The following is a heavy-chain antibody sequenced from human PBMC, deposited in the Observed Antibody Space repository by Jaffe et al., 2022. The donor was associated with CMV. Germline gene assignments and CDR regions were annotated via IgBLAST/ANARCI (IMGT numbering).Heavy chain of an antibody. CDR3: AREHSPYDILTGYPIWGIRGTYYFDY. Sequence: EVQLVESGGGLVKPGGSLRLSCAASGFTFSSYSMNWVRQAPGKGLEWVSSISSSSSYIYYADSVKGRFTISRDNAKNSLYLQMNSLRAEDTAVYYCAREHSPYDILTGYPIWGIRGTYYFDYWGQGTLVTVSS. CDR2: ISSSSSYI. V-gene: IGHV3-21*01. D-gene: IGHD3-9*01. CDR1: GFTFSSYS. J-gene: IGHJ4*02.